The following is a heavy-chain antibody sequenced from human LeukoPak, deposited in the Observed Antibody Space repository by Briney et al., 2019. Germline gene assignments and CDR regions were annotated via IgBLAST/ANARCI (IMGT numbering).Heavy chain of an antibody. J-gene: IGHJ4*02. V-gene: IGHV3-30*04. CDR2: ISYDGSNK. Sequence: PGGSLRLSCAASGFTSNYAMHWVRQAPGKGLEWVAVISYDGSNKYYADSVKGRFTISKDNSKNTLYLQMNSLRAEDTAVYYCAKEEEWFGELPYFDYWGQGTLVTVSS. D-gene: IGHD3-10*01. CDR3: AKEEEWFGELPYFDY. CDR1: GFTSNYA.